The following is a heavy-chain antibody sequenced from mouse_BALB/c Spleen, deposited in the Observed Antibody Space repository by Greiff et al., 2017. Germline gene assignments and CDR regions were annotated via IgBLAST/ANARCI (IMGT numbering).Heavy chain of an antibody. CDR3: NPTGALFDY. Sequence: DVKLVESGAELVRSGASVKLSCTASGFNIKDYYMHWVKQRPEQGLEWIGWIDPENGDTEYAPKFQGKATMTADTSSNTAYLQLSSLTSEDTAVYYCNPTGALFDYWGQGTTLTVSS. V-gene: IGHV14-4*02. CDR1: GFNIKDYY. D-gene: IGHD4-1*01. J-gene: IGHJ2*01. CDR2: IDPENGDT.